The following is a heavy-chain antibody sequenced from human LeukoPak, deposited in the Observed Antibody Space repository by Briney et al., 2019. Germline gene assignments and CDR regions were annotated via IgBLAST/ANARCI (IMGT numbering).Heavy chain of an antibody. J-gene: IGHJ4*02. V-gene: IGHV1-69*05. D-gene: IGHD6-13*01. CDR3: VFGVAAAGTLKGLYFDY. Sequence: ASVKVSCKASGGTFSSYAISWVRQAPGQGLEWMGGIIPIFGTANYAQKFQGRVTITTDESTSTAYMELSSLRSEAPAVYYCVFGVAAAGTLKGLYFDYGGQGPLVTVSS. CDR2: IIPIFGTA. CDR1: GGTFSSYA.